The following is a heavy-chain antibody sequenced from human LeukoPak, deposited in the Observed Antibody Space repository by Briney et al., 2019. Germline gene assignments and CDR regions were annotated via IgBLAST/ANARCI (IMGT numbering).Heavy chain of an antibody. CDR2: IWSDGTEK. J-gene: IGHJ4*02. CDR1: GFTFSHYG. V-gene: IGHV3-33*06. Sequence: LSGGSLRLSCATSGFTFSHYGMHWVRQAPGKGLEWVAVIWSDGTEKYYGDSVKGRFTISRDNSKKTVYPQMNSLRAEDTAIYYCAKGMLAYCGGDCPFDYWGQGTLVTVSS. CDR3: AKGMLAYCGGDCPFDY. D-gene: IGHD2-21*02.